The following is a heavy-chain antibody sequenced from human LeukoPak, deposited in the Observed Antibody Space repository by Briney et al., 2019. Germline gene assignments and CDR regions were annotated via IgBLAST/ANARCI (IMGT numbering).Heavy chain of an antibody. CDR2: FYYGGST. CDR3: ARSVAHTSGWYIDY. Sequence: PSETLSLTCTVSGGSLSRSGYYWGCIRQPPGKGLEWIGNFYYGGSTYYNPSLKSRVTISVDTSKNQFSLNLNSVTAADTAVYFCARSVAHTSGWYIDYWGQGTLVTVSS. J-gene: IGHJ4*02. D-gene: IGHD6-19*01. V-gene: IGHV4-39*01. CDR1: GGSLSRSGYY.